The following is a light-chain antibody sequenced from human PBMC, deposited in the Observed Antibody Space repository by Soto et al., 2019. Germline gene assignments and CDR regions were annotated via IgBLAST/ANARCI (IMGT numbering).Light chain of an antibody. V-gene: IGKV3-20*01. Sequence: EIVLTQSPGTLSLSPGERATLSCRASHSVSSTSLAWYQQKPGQAPRLLIYGASNRATGIPDRFRGSGSGSGTAFTLTISRLEPEDFAVYYCHQYGSSPLTFGQGTKVEI. CDR1: HSVSSTS. CDR2: GAS. J-gene: IGKJ1*01. CDR3: HQYGSSPLT.